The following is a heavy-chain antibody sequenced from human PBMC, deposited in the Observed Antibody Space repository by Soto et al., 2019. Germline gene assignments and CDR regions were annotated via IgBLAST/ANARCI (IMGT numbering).Heavy chain of an antibody. CDR2: IIPTFGTA. J-gene: IGHJ5*02. D-gene: IGHD6-19*01. Sequence: QAQLVQSVAEVQKPGSSVKLSCKASGGTFSSYAISWVRQAPGQGLEWMGGIIPTFGTANYAQKFQGRVTNTADESTRTADLEMNSLRSEDTAVYYCASISGCYESDWFDPWGQGTLVTVSS. CDR1: GGTFSSYA. V-gene: IGHV1-69*01. CDR3: ASISGCYESDWFDP.